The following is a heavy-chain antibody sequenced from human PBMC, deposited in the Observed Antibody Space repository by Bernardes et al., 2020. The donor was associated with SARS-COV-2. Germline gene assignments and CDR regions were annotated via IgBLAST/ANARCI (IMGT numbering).Heavy chain of an antibody. J-gene: IGHJ3*02. Sequence: SETLSLTCTVSGGSISRGPYYWTWIRQPAGKGLEWIGRIYSSGNTIYNPSLRSRVTMSVDTSKKQFSLKLSSVTAADTAVYYCARDYFGDYLDGFDIWGQGTMVTVSS. D-gene: IGHD4-17*01. CDR3: ARDYFGDYLDGFDI. V-gene: IGHV4-61*10. CDR2: IYSSGNT. CDR1: GGSISRGPYY.